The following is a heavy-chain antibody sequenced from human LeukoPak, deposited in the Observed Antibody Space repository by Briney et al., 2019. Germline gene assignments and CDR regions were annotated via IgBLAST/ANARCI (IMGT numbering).Heavy chain of an antibody. CDR3: ARTETVLRFLEWLSRGAFDS. Sequence: SVKVSCKASGGTFSSYAISWVRQAPGQGLEWMGGIIPIFGTANYAQKFQGRVTITADESTRTAYMELSSLRSEDTAVYYCARTETVLRFLEWLSRGAFDSWGQGTMVTVSS. CDR1: GGTFSSYA. V-gene: IGHV1-69*13. CDR2: IIPIFGTA. D-gene: IGHD3-3*01. J-gene: IGHJ3*02.